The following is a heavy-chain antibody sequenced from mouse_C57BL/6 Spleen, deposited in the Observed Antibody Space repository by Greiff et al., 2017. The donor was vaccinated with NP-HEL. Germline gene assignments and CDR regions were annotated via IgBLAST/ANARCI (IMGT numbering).Heavy chain of an antibody. V-gene: IGHV5-16*01. CDR3: ARAYYDYYYAMDY. CDR2: INYDGSST. CDR1: GFTFSDYY. D-gene: IGHD2-4*01. J-gene: IGHJ4*01. Sequence: EVHLVESEGGLVQPGSSMKLSCTASGFTFSDYYMAWVRQVPEKGLEWVANINYDGSSTYYLDSLKSRFIISRDNAKNILYLQMSSLKSEDTATYYCARAYYDYYYAMDYWGQGTSVTVSS.